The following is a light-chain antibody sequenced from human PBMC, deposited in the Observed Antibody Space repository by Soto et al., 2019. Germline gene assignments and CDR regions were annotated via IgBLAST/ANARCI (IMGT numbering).Light chain of an antibody. J-gene: IGLJ2*01. Sequence: QSALTQPPSASGSPGQSVSISCTGTSSDIGTYNYVTWFQQHPGKAPKLMIFEVTKRPSGVPDRFSGSKSGNTASLTVSGLQPEDGADYYCSSFAGNVMVFGGGTKLTVL. CDR3: SSFAGNVMV. CDR2: EVT. CDR1: SSDIGTYNY. V-gene: IGLV2-8*01.